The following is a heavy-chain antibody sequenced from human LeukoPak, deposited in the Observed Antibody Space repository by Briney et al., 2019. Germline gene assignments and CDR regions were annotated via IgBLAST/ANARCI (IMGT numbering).Heavy chain of an antibody. CDR3: PRVPTTVTTSYGMDV. CDR2: ISSSSSYT. J-gene: IGHJ6*04. Sequence: GGSLRLSCAASGFTFSDYYMSWLRQAPGKGLEGVSYISSSSSYTNYADPVKGRFTMSRDNAKNSLYLQMNSLRAEDTAVYYCPRVPTTVTTSYGMDVWGKGTTVTVSS. D-gene: IGHD4-17*01. CDR1: GFTFSDYY. V-gene: IGHV3-11*06.